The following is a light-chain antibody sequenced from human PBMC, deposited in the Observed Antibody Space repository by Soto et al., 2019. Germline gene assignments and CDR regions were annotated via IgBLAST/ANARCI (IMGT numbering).Light chain of an antibody. CDR3: QQLNSHPLT. V-gene: IGKV1-9*01. J-gene: IGKJ4*01. CDR2: AAS. Sequence: DIQLTQSSSFLSASVGDRVTITCRASQGIGTYVAWYQQKPGKAPNLLIYAASTLQSGVPSRFSGSGSGTEFTLTISSLQPEDFATYYCQQLNSHPLTFGGGTKVEIK. CDR1: QGIGTY.